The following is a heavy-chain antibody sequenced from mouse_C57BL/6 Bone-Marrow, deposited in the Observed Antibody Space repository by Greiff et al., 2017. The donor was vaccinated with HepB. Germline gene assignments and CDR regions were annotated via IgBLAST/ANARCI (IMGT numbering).Heavy chain of an antibody. CDR1: GYAFTNSL. Sequence: QVQLQQSGAELVRPGTSVKVSCKASGYAFTNSLIEWVKQRPGQGREWIGVINPGSGGTNYKEKFKGKATLTADKSSSTAYMQLSSLTSEDSAVYVCARGYGSSYNFDYWGQGTTLTVSS. V-gene: IGHV1-54*01. D-gene: IGHD1-1*01. CDR3: ARGYGSSYNFDY. CDR2: INPGSGGT. J-gene: IGHJ2*01.